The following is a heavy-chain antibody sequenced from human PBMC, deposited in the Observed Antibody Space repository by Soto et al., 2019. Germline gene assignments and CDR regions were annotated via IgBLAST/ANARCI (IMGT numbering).Heavy chain of an antibody. V-gene: IGHV1-18*01. Sequence: ASVKVSCKASGYTFTSYGISWVRQAPGQGLEWMGWISAYNGNTNYAQKLQGRVTMTTDTSTSTAYMELRSLRSDDTAVYYCASHLVDDFWSGYYYWGQGTLVTVSS. CDR3: ASHLVDDFWSGYYY. CDR2: ISAYNGNT. D-gene: IGHD3-3*01. J-gene: IGHJ4*02. CDR1: GYTFTSYG.